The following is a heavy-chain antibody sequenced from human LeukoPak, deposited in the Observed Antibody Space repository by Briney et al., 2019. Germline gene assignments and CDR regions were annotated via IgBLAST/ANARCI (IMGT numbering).Heavy chain of an antibody. CDR1: GFTVSSNY. CDR2: IYSGGST. J-gene: IGHJ4*02. D-gene: IGHD6-19*01. CDR3: ASRYSSGWYGPFDY. V-gene: IGHV3-53*01. Sequence: PGGSLRLSCAASGFTVSSNYMSWVRQAPGKGLEWVSVIYSGGSTYYADSVKGRFTISRDNSKNTLYLQMNCLRAEDTAVYYCASRYSSGWYGPFDYWGQGTLVTVSS.